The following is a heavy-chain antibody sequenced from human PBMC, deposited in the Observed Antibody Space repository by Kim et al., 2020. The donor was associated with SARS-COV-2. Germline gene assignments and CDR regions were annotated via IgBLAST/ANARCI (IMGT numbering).Heavy chain of an antibody. D-gene: IGHD7-27*01. J-gene: IGHJ4*02. CDR3: LRHSRRDAYHGDDF. Sequence: GESLKISCKASGYTFASYWIGWVRQMPGKGLDWMGIIYPGDSDIRYSPSFQGQVTISADKSISTAYLQWSSLRASDTAIYYCLRHSRRDAYHGDDFWGQGTLVSVSS. CDR1: GYTFASYW. CDR2: IYPGDSDI. V-gene: IGHV5-51*01.